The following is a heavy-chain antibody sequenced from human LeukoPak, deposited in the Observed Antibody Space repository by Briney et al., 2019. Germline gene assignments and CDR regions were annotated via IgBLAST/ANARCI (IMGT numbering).Heavy chain of an antibody. CDR1: GFTFSRYG. CDR2: IWYDGSNE. Sequence: GGSLRLSCAASGFTFSRYGMHWVRQAPGKGLEWVTVIWYDGSNENYADFVKGRFTIYRENSKNTLYLQMNSLRAEDTAVYYCVRNTVTDDGFDIWGQGTMVTVSP. V-gene: IGHV3-33*01. CDR3: VRNTVTDDGFDI. J-gene: IGHJ3*02. D-gene: IGHD4-17*01.